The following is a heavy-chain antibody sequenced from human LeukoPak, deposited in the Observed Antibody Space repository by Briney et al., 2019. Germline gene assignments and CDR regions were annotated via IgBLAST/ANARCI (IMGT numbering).Heavy chain of an antibody. CDR2: ISYDGSNK. Sequence: GRSLRLSCAASGFTFSSYAIHWVRQAPGKGLEWVAVISYDGSNKYYADSVKGRFTISRDNSKNTLYLQMNSLRAEDTAVYYCARAKPTVVTRGAIDYWGQGTLVTVSS. CDR3: ARAKPTVVTRGAIDY. J-gene: IGHJ4*02. D-gene: IGHD4-23*01. V-gene: IGHV3-30-3*01. CDR1: GFTFSSYA.